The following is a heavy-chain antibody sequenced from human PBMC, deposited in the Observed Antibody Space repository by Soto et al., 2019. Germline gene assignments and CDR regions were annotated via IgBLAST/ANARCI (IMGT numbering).Heavy chain of an antibody. V-gene: IGHV1-8*01. Sequence: VQLVQSGAEVKKPGASVKVSCKTSGYTFTNYNINWLRQAPGQGREWMGWMNPNSGNTGYAQKFQGRVTMTRNTSITTAYMELSSLRSGDTAVAYCARAEPYSTSSPFDYGGQGTLGTVSS. D-gene: IGHD6-6*01. J-gene: IGHJ4*02. CDR2: MNPNSGNT. CDR1: GYTFTNYN. CDR3: ARAEPYSTSSPFDY.